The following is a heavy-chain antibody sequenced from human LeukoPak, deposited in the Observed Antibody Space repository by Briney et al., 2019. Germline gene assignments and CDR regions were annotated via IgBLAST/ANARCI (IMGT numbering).Heavy chain of an antibody. Sequence: SQTLSLTCTVSGGSISSGGYYWSWIRQHPGKGLEWIGYIYYSGSTYYNPSLKSRVTISVDTSKNQFSLKLSSVTAADTAVYYCARVGSWGLMSYYGMDVWGQGTTVTVSS. J-gene: IGHJ6*02. D-gene: IGHD1-26*01. CDR2: IYYSGST. CDR1: GGSISSGGYY. V-gene: IGHV4-31*03. CDR3: ARVGSWGLMSYYGMDV.